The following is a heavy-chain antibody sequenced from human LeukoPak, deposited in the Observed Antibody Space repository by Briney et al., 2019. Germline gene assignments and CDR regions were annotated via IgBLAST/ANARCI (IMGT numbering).Heavy chain of an antibody. CDR2: ISYDGSNK. Sequence: LPGGSLRLSCAASGFTFSSYGMHWVRQAPGKGLEWVAVISYDGSNKYYADSVKGRFTISRDNSKNTLYLQMNSLRAEDTAVYYCAKDRGYCSSTSCYGPSGMDVWGQGTTVTVSS. V-gene: IGHV3-30*18. CDR1: GFTFSSYG. CDR3: AKDRGYCSSTSCYGPSGMDV. D-gene: IGHD2-2*01. J-gene: IGHJ6*02.